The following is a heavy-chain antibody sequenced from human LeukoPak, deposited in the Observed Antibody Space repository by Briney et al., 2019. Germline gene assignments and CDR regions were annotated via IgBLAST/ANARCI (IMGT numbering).Heavy chain of an antibody. Sequence: SETLSLTCAVYGGSFSGYYWSWIRQPPGKGLEWIGEINHSGSTNYNPSLKSRVTISVDTSKNQFSLKLSSVTAADTAVYYCARSPVRVVPAATNFQHWGQGTLDTVSS. J-gene: IGHJ1*01. CDR1: GGSFSGYY. CDR2: INHSGST. D-gene: IGHD2-2*01. V-gene: IGHV4-34*01. CDR3: ARSPVRVVPAATNFQH.